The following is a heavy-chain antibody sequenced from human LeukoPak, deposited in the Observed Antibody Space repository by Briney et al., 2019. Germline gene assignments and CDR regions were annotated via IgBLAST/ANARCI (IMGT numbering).Heavy chain of an antibody. D-gene: IGHD1-26*01. J-gene: IGHJ3*02. Sequence: SVKVSCKASGYTFTSYYMHWVRQAPGQGLEWMGGIIPIFGTANYAQKFQGRVTITADKSTSTAYMELSSLRSEDTAVYYCARSSGSYYAFDIWGQGTMVTVSS. V-gene: IGHV1-69*06. CDR1: GYTFTSYY. CDR3: ARSSGSYYAFDI. CDR2: IIPIFGTA.